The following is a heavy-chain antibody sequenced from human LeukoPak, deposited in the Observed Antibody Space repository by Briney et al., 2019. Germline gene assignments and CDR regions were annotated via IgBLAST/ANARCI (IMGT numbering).Heavy chain of an antibody. V-gene: IGHV3-30*18. CDR2: ISHDGNNK. D-gene: IGHD5-18*01. CDR1: GFTFSNYG. Sequence: GGSLRLSCAASGFTFSNYGMHWVRQAPGKGLEWVAVISHDGNNKYYADSVKGRFIISRDNSKNTLYLQMNSLRAEDTAVYYCAKPSAMGITADFDYWGQGTLVIVSS. CDR3: AKPSAMGITADFDY. J-gene: IGHJ4*02.